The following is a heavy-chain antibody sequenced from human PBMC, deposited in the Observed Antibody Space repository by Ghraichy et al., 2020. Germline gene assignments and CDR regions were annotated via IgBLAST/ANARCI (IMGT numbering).Heavy chain of an antibody. V-gene: IGHV2-5*02. D-gene: IGHD2-2*01. CDR1: GFSLSTSGVG. J-gene: IGHJ4*02. CDR2: IYWDDDK. Sequence: SGPTLVKPTQTLTLTCTFSGFSLSTSGVGVGWIRQPPGKALEWLALIYWDDDKRYSPSLKSRLTITKDTSKNQVVLTMTNMDPVDTATYYCAHSRIDCSSTSCYADFDYWGQGTLVTVSS. CDR3: AHSRIDCSSTSCYADFDY.